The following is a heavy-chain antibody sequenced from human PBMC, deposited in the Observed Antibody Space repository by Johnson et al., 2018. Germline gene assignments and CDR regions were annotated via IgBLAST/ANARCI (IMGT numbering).Heavy chain of an antibody. Sequence: EVQLVESGGGLVQPGGSLRLSCAGSGFTFSTHWMNWVRQPPGKGLEWVPNIKGDGSEKYSVDSVKGRFTVSRDNAKNSLYLQMNSRRAEDTAVYYCARTWTFGSGHYGMDVWGQGTTVTVSS. J-gene: IGHJ6*02. CDR3: ARTWTFGSGHYGMDV. CDR2: IKGDGSEK. V-gene: IGHV3-7*01. CDR1: GFTFSTHW. D-gene: IGHD3-3*01.